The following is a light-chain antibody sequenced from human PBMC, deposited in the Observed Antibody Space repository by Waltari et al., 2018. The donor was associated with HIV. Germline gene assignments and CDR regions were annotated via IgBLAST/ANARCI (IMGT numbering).Light chain of an antibody. CDR3: QQYYIFPYT. J-gene: IGKJ2*01. CDR2: AAS. Sequence: AIRMTQSPSSFSAPTGDRVTITCRASQGIGDYLAWYQQKPGKAPELLMYAASALQNGVPSRFSGSGSGTEFTLNISCLQSEDFATYYCQQYYIFPYTFAQGTILDI. CDR1: QGIGDY. V-gene: IGKV1-8*01.